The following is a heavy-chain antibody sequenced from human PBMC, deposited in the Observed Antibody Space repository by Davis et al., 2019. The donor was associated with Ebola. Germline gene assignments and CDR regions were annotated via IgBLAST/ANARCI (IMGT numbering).Heavy chain of an antibody. CDR3: ARSDYRNYYYYYGMDV. D-gene: IGHD4-11*01. J-gene: IGHJ6*02. CDR1: GYSFTSYW. V-gene: IGHV5-51*01. Sequence: GESLKISRKGSGYSFTSYWIGWVRQMPGQGLEWMGITYPGDSDTRYSPSFQGQVTIPADKSISTAYLQWSSLKASDTAMYYCARSDYRNYYYYYGMDVWGQGTTVTVSS. CDR2: TYPGDSDT.